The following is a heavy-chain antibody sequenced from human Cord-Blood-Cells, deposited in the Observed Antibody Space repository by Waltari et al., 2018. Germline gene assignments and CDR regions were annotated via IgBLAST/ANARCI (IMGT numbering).Heavy chain of an antibody. CDR1: VSTSSSYS. V-gene: IGHV3-21*01. CDR3: ARAWDWGWYFDL. J-gene: IGHJ2*01. D-gene: IGHD7-27*01. Sequence: EVQLVESGGGLVKPGGSLRLSCSAPVSTSSSYSMNCVRQAPGKGMEWVSSISSSSSYIYYADSVKGRFTISRDNAKNSLYLQMNSLRAEDTAVYYCARAWDWGWYFDLWGRGTLVTVSS. CDR2: ISSSSSYI.